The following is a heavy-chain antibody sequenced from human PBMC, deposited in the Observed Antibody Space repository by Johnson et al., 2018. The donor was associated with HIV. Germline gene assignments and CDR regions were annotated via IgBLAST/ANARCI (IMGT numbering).Heavy chain of an antibody. Sequence: QVQLVESGGGVVQPGRSLRLSCAASGFTFSRYGMHWVRQAPGKGLEWVAVISYAGSNKYFADSVKGRFTISRDNSKNTLYLKMNSLRPEDTAVYYCAKDRAEYSTWIDALDIWGQGTMVTVSS. CDR1: GFTFSRYG. CDR3: AKDRAEYSTWIDALDI. V-gene: IGHV3-30*18. D-gene: IGHD6-6*01. J-gene: IGHJ3*02. CDR2: ISYAGSNK.